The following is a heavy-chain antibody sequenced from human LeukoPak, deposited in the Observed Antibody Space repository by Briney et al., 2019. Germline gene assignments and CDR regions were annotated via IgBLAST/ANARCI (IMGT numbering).Heavy chain of an antibody. Sequence: ASVKVSCKASGYTFTGYYMHWVRQAPGQGLEWMGWINPNSGGTNYAQKFQGRVTMTRDTSISTAYVELSRLRSGDTAVYYCAREVGYGGNLDYWGQGTLVTVSS. CDR3: AREVGYGGNLDY. J-gene: IGHJ4*02. CDR1: GYTFTGYY. D-gene: IGHD4-23*01. V-gene: IGHV1-2*02. CDR2: INPNSGGT.